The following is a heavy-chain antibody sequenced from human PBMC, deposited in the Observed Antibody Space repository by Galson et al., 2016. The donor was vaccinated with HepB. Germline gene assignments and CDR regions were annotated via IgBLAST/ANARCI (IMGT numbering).Heavy chain of an antibody. CDR1: GDSINSGGHY. V-gene: IGHV4-31*03. D-gene: IGHD1-1*01. J-gene: IGHJ4*02. CDR3: VGTGAHLGGY. Sequence: TLSLTCSVSGDSINSGGHYWSWIRQHPGKGLEWMGYIYYSGSTSYNPSLRSRITISMDTSKNQFSLDLYSVTAADTAVYYCVGTGAHLGGYWGQGTLVTVSS. CDR2: IYYSGST.